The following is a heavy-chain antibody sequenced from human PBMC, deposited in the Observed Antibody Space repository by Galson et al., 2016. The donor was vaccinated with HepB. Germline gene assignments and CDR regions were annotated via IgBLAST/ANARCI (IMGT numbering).Heavy chain of an antibody. Sequence: SLRLSCAASGFTFSSYWMHWVRQAPGKGLVWVSRIYSDGSSTNYADSVKGRFTISRDNAKNTLSLQMNSLRAEDTAVYYCARSSRDSSGWCDYFDYWGQGTLVTVSS. V-gene: IGHV3-74*01. J-gene: IGHJ4*02. CDR3: ARSSRDSSGWCDYFDY. D-gene: IGHD6-19*01. CDR1: GFTFSSYW. CDR2: IYSDGSST.